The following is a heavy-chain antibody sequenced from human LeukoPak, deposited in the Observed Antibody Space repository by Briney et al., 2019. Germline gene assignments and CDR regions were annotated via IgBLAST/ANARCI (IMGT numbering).Heavy chain of an antibody. CDR3: ARAIGYCSSTSCPRGYYYYYYGMDV. Sequence: GGSLRLSCADSEITFSSYGMSWVRQAPGKGLEWVSSISKSGVSTYYAESVKGRFTISRDNSKNTLYLQMGSLRAEDMAVYYCARAIGYCSSTSCPRGYYYYYYGMDVWGQGTTVTVSS. V-gene: IGHV3-23*01. J-gene: IGHJ6*02. CDR1: EITFSSYG. D-gene: IGHD2-2*01. CDR2: ISKSGVST.